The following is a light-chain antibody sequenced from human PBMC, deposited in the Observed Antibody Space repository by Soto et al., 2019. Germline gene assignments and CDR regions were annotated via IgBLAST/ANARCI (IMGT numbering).Light chain of an antibody. CDR3: SSDTGSSTYVV. J-gene: IGLJ2*01. CDR1: SSDVGGYNY. V-gene: IGLV2-14*01. CDR2: DVS. Sequence: QSVLTQPASVSGSPGQSITISCTGTSSDVGGYNYVSWYQQHPGKAPKLMIYDVSNRPSGVSNRFSGSKSGNTASLTISGLQAEDEDDYYCSSDTGSSTYVVFGGGTKLTVL.